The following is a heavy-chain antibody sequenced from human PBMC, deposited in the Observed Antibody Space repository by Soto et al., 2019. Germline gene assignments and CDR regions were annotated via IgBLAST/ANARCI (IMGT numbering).Heavy chain of an antibody. Sequence: GGSLRLSCAASGFTFSSYAMHWVRQAPGKGLEWVAVISYDGSNKYYADSVKGRFTISRDNSKNTLYLQMNSLRAEDTAVYYCVRVVGLLLFGELGADAFDIWGQGTMVTVSS. V-gene: IGHV3-30-3*01. CDR3: VRVVGLLLFGELGADAFDI. CDR1: GFTFSSYA. D-gene: IGHD3-10*01. CDR2: ISYDGSNK. J-gene: IGHJ3*02.